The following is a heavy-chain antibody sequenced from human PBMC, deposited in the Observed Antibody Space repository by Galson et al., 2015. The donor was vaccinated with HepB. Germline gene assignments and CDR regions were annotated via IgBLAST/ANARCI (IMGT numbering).Heavy chain of an antibody. Sequence: SLRLSCAASGFTFSSYGMHWVRQAPGKGLEWVAVISYDGSNKYYADSVKGRFTISRDNSKNTLYLQMNSLRAEDTAVYYCAKGDYYDSSGYYFTFDYWGQGTLVTVSS. J-gene: IGHJ4*02. CDR3: AKGDYYDSSGYYFTFDY. D-gene: IGHD3-22*01. V-gene: IGHV3-30*18. CDR1: GFTFSSYG. CDR2: ISYDGSNK.